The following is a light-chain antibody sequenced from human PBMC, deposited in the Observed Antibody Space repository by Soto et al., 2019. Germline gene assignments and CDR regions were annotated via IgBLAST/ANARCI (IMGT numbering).Light chain of an antibody. Sequence: IVLTQSPVTLSLSPGDTANLSCSASESVVRYLAWYQQKPGQAPRLLMYDTSKRATGIPARFSGSGYGRAFTLTISSLEPEDFAVYYCQQRSNWPLTLGGGTKVEL. CDR1: ESVVRY. J-gene: IGKJ4*01. V-gene: IGKV3-11*02. CDR3: QQRSNWPLT. CDR2: DTS.